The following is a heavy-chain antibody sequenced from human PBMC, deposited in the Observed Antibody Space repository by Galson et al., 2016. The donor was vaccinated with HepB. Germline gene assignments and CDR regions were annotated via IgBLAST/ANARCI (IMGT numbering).Heavy chain of an antibody. D-gene: IGHD1-14*01. J-gene: IGHJ4*02. CDR2: ISGSGYTT. CDR3: AKARMPVDF. CDR1: GFTLSSYA. Sequence: SLRLSCAASGFTLSSYAMSWVRQAPGKGLDWVSAISGSGYTTYYADSVKGRFTISRDNSKNTLYLQMSSLSAEDTAIYYCAKARMPVDFWGQGTLVTVSS. V-gene: IGHV3-23*01.